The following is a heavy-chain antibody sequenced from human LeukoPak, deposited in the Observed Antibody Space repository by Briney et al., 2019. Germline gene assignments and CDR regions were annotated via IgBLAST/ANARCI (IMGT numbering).Heavy chain of an antibody. CDR2: VYYSGST. CDR1: GGSISSSSGYY. Sequence: PSETLSLTCSVSGGSISSSSGYYWGWIRQPPGKGLEWIGSVYYSGSTYYNPSLKSRVTISVDTSKNQFSLKLTSVTAADTAVYYCAREYYDFWSGPNHYGMDVWGQGTTVTVSS. J-gene: IGHJ6*02. V-gene: IGHV4-39*01. CDR3: AREYYDFWSGPNHYGMDV. D-gene: IGHD3-3*01.